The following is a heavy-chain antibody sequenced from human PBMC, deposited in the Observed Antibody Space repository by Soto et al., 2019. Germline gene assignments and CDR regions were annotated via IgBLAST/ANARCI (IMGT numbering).Heavy chain of an antibody. CDR2: ISGSGGST. CDR1: GFTFSSYA. Sequence: EVQLLESGGGLVQPGGSLRLSCAASGFTFSSYAMSWVRQAPGKGLEWVSAISGSGGSTYYADSVQGRFTISRDNSKKTLYLQINSMRAEDTAVYYCAKGADNWKGHAFDIWGQGTMVTVSS. V-gene: IGHV3-23*01. J-gene: IGHJ3*02. D-gene: IGHD1-20*01. CDR3: AKGADNWKGHAFDI.